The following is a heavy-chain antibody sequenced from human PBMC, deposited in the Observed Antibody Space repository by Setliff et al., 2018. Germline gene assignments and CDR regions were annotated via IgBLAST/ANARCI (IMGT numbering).Heavy chain of an antibody. CDR3: ERLVRYCTKIACQATSGDEV. Sequence: ASVKVSCKASGYTFSDYGISWVRLAPGQGLEWMGWISPYTGRTFYAPHFQDRVIMTTDTSTNTAYLDLRSLRSDDTAVYYCERLVRYCTKIACQATSGDEVWGLGTLVTVSS. D-gene: IGHD2-8*01. CDR2: ISPYTGRT. V-gene: IGHV1-18*01. J-gene: IGHJ4*02. CDR1: GYTFSDYG.